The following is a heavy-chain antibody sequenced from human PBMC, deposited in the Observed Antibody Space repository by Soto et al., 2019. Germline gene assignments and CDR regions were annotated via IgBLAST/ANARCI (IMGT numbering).Heavy chain of an antibody. CDR1: GYTFSNYG. J-gene: IGHJ6*02. Sequence: ASVKVSFKTSGYTFSNYGINWVRHAPGQGLEWMGWISGYNGNTNYAQTVQGRVTMTTDTSTGTVYMELRSLKSDDTAIYYCSRFIMVGGWFDPNYYHGMDVWGQGTTVTVSS. CDR2: ISGYNGNT. CDR3: SRFIMVGGWFDPNYYHGMDV. D-gene: IGHD6-19*01. V-gene: IGHV1-18*01.